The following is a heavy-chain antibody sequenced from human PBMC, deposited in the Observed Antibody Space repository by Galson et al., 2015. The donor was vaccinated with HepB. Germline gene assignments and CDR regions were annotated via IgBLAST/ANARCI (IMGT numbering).Heavy chain of an antibody. V-gene: IGHV5-10-1*01. CDR2: IDPSDSYT. D-gene: IGHD2-15*01. Sequence: QSGAEVKKPGESLRISCKGSGYIFTNYWINWVRQMPGKGLEWMGRIDPSDSYTNYSPSFQGHVTISADKSISTAYLQWRSLKASDTAMYYCARQIGSGGWYDPWGQGTLVTVSS. J-gene: IGHJ5*02. CDR1: GYIFTNYW. CDR3: ARQIGSGGWYDP.